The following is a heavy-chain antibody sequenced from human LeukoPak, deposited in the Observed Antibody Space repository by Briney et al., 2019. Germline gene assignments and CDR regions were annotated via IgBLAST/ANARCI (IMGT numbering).Heavy chain of an antibody. CDR2: ISYDGSNK. Sequence: GRSLRPSCAASGFTFSSYAMHWVRQAPGKGLEWVAVISYDGSNKYYADSVKGRFTISRDNSKNTLYLQMNSLRAEDTAVYYCARGDYGDYDWGQGTLVTVSS. D-gene: IGHD4-17*01. CDR1: GFTFSSYA. V-gene: IGHV3-30*04. CDR3: ARGDYGDYD. J-gene: IGHJ4*02.